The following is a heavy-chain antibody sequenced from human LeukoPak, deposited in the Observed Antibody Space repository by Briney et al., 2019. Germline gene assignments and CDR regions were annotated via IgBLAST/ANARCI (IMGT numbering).Heavy chain of an antibody. CDR2: IYTSGST. CDR3: ARPPPPHQLLAGGYYYYYMDV. V-gene: IGHV4-61*02. J-gene: IGHJ6*03. D-gene: IGHD2-2*01. Sequence: PSQTLSLTCTVSGGSISSGSYYWSWIRQPAGKGLEWIGRIYTSGSTNYNPSLKSRVTISVDTSKNQFSLKLSSVPAADTAGYYSARPPPPHQLLAGGYYYYYMDVWGKGTTVTVSS. CDR1: GGSISSGSYY.